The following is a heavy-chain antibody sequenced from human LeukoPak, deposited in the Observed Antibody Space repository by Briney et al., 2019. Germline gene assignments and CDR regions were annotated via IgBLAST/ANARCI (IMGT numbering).Heavy chain of an antibody. CDR2: IFPSGTT. J-gene: IGHJ4*02. CDR1: GGSMDNYY. CDR3: ARETPHYYGSGSYTH. V-gene: IGHV4-4*07. Sequence: SETLSLTCTVSGGSMDNYYWSWIRQPAGKGLEVIGRIFPSGTTRYNPSLKSRVTMFIDKSKDHFSLKLTSMTAADTAVYYCARETPHYYGSGSYTHWGQGTLVTVSS. D-gene: IGHD3-10*01.